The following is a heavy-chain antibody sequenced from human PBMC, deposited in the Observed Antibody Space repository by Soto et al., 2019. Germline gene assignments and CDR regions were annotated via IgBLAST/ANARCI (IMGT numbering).Heavy chain of an antibody. Sequence: PGGSLRLSCAASGFSFSIYGMHWVRQAPGKGLEWVALISHDSSIKYYGESVKGRFTISSDNSKNTLSLQMNSLRVEDTAVYFCAKSRIVATINFVYYGMDVWGQGTTVTVSS. CDR1: GFSFSIYG. CDR2: ISHDSSIK. V-gene: IGHV3-30*18. D-gene: IGHD5-12*01. J-gene: IGHJ6*02. CDR3: AKSRIVATINFVYYGMDV.